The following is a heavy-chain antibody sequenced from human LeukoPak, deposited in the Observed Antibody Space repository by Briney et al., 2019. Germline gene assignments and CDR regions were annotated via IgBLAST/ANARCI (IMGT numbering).Heavy chain of an antibody. CDR1: GFTISSYS. J-gene: IGHJ4*02. D-gene: IGHD2-15*01. CDR3: ARDFCSGGSCYWGFDY. CDR2: ISSSSSYI. V-gene: IGHV3-21*01. Sequence: PGGSLSFSCAASGFTISSYSMTRVRQAPGQGLEWFLCISSSSSYIYYADSVKGRFTISRDNAKNSLYLQMNSLRAEDTAVYYCARDFCSGGSCYWGFDYWGQGTLVTVSS.